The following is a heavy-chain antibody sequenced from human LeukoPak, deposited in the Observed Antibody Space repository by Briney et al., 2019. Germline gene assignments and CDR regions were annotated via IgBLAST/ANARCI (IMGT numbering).Heavy chain of an antibody. J-gene: IGHJ6*02. D-gene: IGHD3-22*01. CDR3: ASRYYYDSSGAYYYGMDV. V-gene: IGHV1-69*13. CDR1: RGTFSSYA. Sequence: SVKVSYKASRGTFSSYAISWVRQAPGQGLEWMEGIIPIFGTANYAQKFQGRVTITADESTSTAYMELSSLRSEDTAVYYCASRYYYDSSGAYYYGMDVWGQGTTVTVSS. CDR2: IIPIFGTA.